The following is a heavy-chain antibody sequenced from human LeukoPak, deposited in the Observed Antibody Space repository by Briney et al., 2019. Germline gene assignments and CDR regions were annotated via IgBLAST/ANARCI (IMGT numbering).Heavy chain of an antibody. V-gene: IGHV3-74*01. J-gene: IGHJ4*02. Sequence: GGSLRLSCGTSGFTFSSYWMRWVRQAPGKGLVWVSRINNDGSSTSYADSVKGRFTISRDNAKNTLYLQMNSLRAEDTAVYYCAKGYYYDSSGRSLYFDYWGQGTLVTVSS. CDR2: INNDGSST. CDR1: GFTFSSYW. CDR3: AKGYYYDSSGRSLYFDY. D-gene: IGHD3-22*01.